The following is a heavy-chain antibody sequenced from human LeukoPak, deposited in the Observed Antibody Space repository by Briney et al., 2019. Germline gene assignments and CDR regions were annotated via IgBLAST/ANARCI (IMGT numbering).Heavy chain of an antibody. V-gene: IGHV4-34*01. J-gene: IGHJ4*02. D-gene: IGHD3-10*01. CDR3: ARVVMVRGVGVDY. Sequence: SETLSLTCTVSGGSISSYYWGWIRQPPGKGLEWIGEINHSGSTNYNPSLKSRVTISVDTSKNQFSLKLSSVTAADTAVYYCARVVMVRGVGVDYWGQGTLVTVSS. CDR2: INHSGST. CDR1: GGSISSYY.